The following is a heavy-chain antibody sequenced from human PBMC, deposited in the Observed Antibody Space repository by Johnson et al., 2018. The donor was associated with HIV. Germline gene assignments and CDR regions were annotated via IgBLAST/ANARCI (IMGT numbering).Heavy chain of an antibody. D-gene: IGHD1-26*01. J-gene: IGHJ3*02. CDR3: AKLVGASDAFDI. CDR2: IKQDGSEK. V-gene: IGHV3-7*01. Sequence: VQLVESGGGLVQPGGSLRLSCAASGFTFSSYWMSWVRQAPGKGLEWVANIKQDGSEKYYADSVKGRFTISRDNSKNTLYLQMNSLRAEDTAVYYCAKLVGASDAFDIWGQGTMVTVSS. CDR1: GFTFSSYW.